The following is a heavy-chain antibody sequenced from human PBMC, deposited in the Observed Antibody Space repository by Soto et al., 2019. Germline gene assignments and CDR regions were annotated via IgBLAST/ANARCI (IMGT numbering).Heavy chain of an antibody. D-gene: IGHD3-22*01. V-gene: IGHV1-69*01. CDR3: ARSGLSGYPRGYFDY. Sequence: QVQLVQSGAEVKKPGSSVKVSCKASGGTFSSYAISWVRQAPGQGLEWMGGIIPIFGTANYAQKFQGRVTITADESTSTAYTELSSLRSEDTAVYYCARSGLSGYPRGYFDYWGQGTLVTVSS. CDR2: IIPIFGTA. J-gene: IGHJ4*02. CDR1: GGTFSSYA.